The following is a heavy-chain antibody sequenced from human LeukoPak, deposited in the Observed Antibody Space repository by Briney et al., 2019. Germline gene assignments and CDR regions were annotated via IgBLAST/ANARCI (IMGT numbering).Heavy chain of an antibody. J-gene: IGHJ5*02. CDR2: INPNSGGT. CDR1: GYTFTGYY. CDR3: ARVARLRAAAGKIWFDP. V-gene: IGHV1-2*02. Sequence: ASVKVSCKASGYTFTGYYMHWVRQAPGQGLEWMGWINPNSGGTNYAQKFQGRVTMTRDTSISTAYMELSSLRSEDTAVYYCARVARLRAAAGKIWFDPWGQGTLVTVSS. D-gene: IGHD6-13*01.